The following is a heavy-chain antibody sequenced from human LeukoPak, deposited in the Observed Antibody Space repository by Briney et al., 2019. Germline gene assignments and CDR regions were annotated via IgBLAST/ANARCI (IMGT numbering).Heavy chain of an antibody. J-gene: IGHJ4*02. Sequence: PGGSLRLSCAASGFTFSSYAMSWVRQAPGKGLEWVSAISGSGGSTYYADSVKGRFTISRDNSKNTLYLQMNSLRAEDTAVYYCARDGGDCIIDNCYPEGYFDVWGQGTLVTVSS. CDR3: ARDGGDCIIDNCYPEGYFDV. V-gene: IGHV3-23*01. CDR2: ISGSGGST. CDR1: GFTFSSYA. D-gene: IGHD2-21*01.